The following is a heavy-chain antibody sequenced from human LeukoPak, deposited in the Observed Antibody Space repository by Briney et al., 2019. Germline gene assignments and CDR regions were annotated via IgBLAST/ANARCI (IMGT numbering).Heavy chain of an antibody. V-gene: IGHV3-7*01. CDR3: ARESWSSLT. CDR2: IKGDGNGN. J-gene: IGHJ5*02. Sequence: PGGSLRLSCAASGFSFSSYWMSWVRQAPGKGLEWVANIKGDGNGNNYVDSVKGRFTISRDNAKNSPYLQMNSLRAEDTAVYYCARESWSSLTWGQGTLVTVSS. D-gene: IGHD2-2*01. CDR1: GFSFSSYW.